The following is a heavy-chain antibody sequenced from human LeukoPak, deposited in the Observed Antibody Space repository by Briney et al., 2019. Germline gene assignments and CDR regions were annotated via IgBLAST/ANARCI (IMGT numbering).Heavy chain of an antibody. V-gene: IGHV3-30*03. D-gene: IGHD6-13*01. J-gene: IGHJ6*02. CDR2: ISNDGIKK. Sequence: PGRSLRLSCVGSGFSFSTYGMHWVRRAPGKGLEWVTVISNDGIKKYYVDSVKGRFTISRDNSKNTLYLQMNSLRAEDTAVYYCARDRYSSLTPYYYYYGMDVWGQGTTVTVSS. CDR1: GFSFSTYG. CDR3: ARDRYSSLTPYYYYYGMDV.